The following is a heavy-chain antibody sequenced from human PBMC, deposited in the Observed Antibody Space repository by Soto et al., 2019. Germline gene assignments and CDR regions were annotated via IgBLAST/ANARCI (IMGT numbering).Heavy chain of an antibody. CDR1: GFTFSSYV. CDR3: SLGSAAARPYYFDY. V-gene: IGHV3-23*01. CDR2: ITGSSDST. D-gene: IGHD6-13*01. J-gene: IGHJ4*02. Sequence: GGSLRLSCAASGFTFSSYVMSWVRQAPGKGLEWVSAITGSSDSTYYADSVKGRFTISRDNSKNTLYLQMNSLRAEDTAVYYCSLGSAAARPYYFDYWGQGTLVTVSS.